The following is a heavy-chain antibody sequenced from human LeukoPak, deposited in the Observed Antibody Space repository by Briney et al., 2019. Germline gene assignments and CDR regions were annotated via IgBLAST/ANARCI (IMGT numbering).Heavy chain of an antibody. CDR1: GFTFSSYG. D-gene: IGHD5-24*01. V-gene: IGHV3-7*01. Sequence: GGSLRLSCAASGFTFSSYGMHWVRQAPGKGLEWVANIKGDGSEKYYVDSVKGRFNIARDNAKNSVYLQMNSLRAEDTAVYYCARDRRDGYNLLDYWGQGTLVTVSS. J-gene: IGHJ4*02. CDR2: IKGDGSEK. CDR3: ARDRRDGYNLLDY.